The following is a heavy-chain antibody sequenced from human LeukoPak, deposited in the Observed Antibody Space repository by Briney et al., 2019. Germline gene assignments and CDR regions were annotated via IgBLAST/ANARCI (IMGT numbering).Heavy chain of an antibody. J-gene: IGHJ4*02. Sequence: GGSLRLSCAASGFTFSSYAMHWVRQAPGEGLEWVAVISYDGSNKYYADSVKGRFTISRDNSKNTLYLQMNSLRAEDTAVYYCARDQYYFDYWGQGTLVTVSS. CDR3: ARDQYYFDY. CDR1: GFTFSSYA. CDR2: ISYDGSNK. V-gene: IGHV3-30-3*01.